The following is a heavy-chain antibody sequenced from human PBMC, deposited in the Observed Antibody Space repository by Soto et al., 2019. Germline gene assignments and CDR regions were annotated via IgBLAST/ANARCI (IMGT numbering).Heavy chain of an antibody. J-gene: IGHJ3*02. CDR1: GYTFTSYG. Sequence: QVQLVQSGAEVKNPGASVKVSCKASGYTFTSYGISWVRQAPGQGLEWMGWISAYNGNTNYARKLQGRVTMTTDTSTSTAYMELRSLRSDDTAVYYCARVPIDNLCSGGSGYSVAGAFDIWGQGTMVTVSS. D-gene: IGHD2-15*01. CDR2: ISAYNGNT. V-gene: IGHV1-18*01. CDR3: ARVPIDNLCSGGSGYSVAGAFDI.